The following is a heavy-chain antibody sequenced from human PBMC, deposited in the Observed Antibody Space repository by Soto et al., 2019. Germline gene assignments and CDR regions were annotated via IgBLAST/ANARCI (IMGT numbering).Heavy chain of an antibody. V-gene: IGHV4-4*02. CDR3: ARASCSSGSRYFDFDY. CDR2: IYHSGST. CDR1: GGSISSGNW. Sequence: PSETLSLTCAVSGGSISSGNWWSWVRQPPGKGLEWIGEIYHSGSTNYNPSLKSRVTISVDKSKNQFSLKLSSVTAADTAVYYCARASCSSGSRYFDFDYRCQGTLLTLSS. J-gene: IGHJ4*02. D-gene: IGHD2-15*01.